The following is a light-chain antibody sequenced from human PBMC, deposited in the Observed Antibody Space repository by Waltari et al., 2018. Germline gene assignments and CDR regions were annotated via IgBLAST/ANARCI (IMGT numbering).Light chain of an antibody. J-gene: IGKJ2*01. Sequence: EIVLTQSPGTLSLSPGERATLSCRTSQRVSTTFLSWYQQKPGKAPRLLIYGAYNRATGIPDRFSGSGSGTDFTLTISRLEPEDFAVFYCQQYDASPPMYTFGQGTKLEIK. CDR3: QQYDASPPMYT. CDR2: GAY. V-gene: IGKV3-20*01. CDR1: QRVSTTF.